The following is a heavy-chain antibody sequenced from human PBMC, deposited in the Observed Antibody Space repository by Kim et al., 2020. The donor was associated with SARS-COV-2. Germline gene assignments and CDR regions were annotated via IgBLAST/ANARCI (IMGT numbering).Heavy chain of an antibody. CDR1: GFTFSSYE. J-gene: IGHJ4*02. V-gene: IGHV3-48*03. CDR3: AREGHLERRKGAVFDY. CDR2: INDDSSTM. D-gene: IGHD1-1*01. Sequence: GGSLRLSCVASGFTFSSYELNWVRQAPGKGLEWISYINDDSSTMWYTDSVRGRFTISRDNAKDSLNLQMNGLRAEDTAVYYCAREGHLERRKGAVFDYWGQGTLVTVSS.